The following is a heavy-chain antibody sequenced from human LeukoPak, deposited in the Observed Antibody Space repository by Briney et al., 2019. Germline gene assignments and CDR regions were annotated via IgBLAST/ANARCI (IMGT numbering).Heavy chain of an antibody. J-gene: IGHJ4*02. CDR2: ISSSGSTI. D-gene: IGHD7-27*01. CDR1: GFTFSTYS. V-gene: IGHV3-48*02. Sequence: GGSLRLSCAASGFTFSTYSMHWVRQAPGKGLEWVSYISSSGSTIYYADSVKGRFTISRDDAENSLHLQMNSLRDEDTALYYCARGRTGDFFDSWGQGTLVTVSS. CDR3: ARGRTGDFFDS.